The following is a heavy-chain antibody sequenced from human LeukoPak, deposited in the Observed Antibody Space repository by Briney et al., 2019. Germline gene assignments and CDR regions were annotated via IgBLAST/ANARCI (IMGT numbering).Heavy chain of an antibody. CDR1: GDTFTSYY. V-gene: IGHV1-2*02. Sequence: ASVKVSCKASGDTFTSYYMHWVRQAPGQGLEWMGWINPNSGGTNYAQKFQGRVTMTRDTSISTAYMELSRLRSDDTAVYYCARMSSGWFWFDPWGQGTLVTVSS. J-gene: IGHJ5*02. D-gene: IGHD6-19*01. CDR3: ARMSSGWFWFDP. CDR2: INPNSGGT.